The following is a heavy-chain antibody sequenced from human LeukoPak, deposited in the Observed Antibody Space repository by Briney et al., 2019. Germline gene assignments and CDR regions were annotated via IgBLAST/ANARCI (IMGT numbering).Heavy chain of an antibody. Sequence: TSETLSLTCTVSGGSISSTNYFWGWIRQPPGKGLEWIGSFYYVGSTYYNSSLKSRVTLSVDTSKSQFSLKLNSVTAADTAVYYLGRGDITGTNFDFWGQGTLVTVSS. V-gene: IGHV4-39*01. CDR3: GRGDITGTNFDF. CDR2: FYYVGST. J-gene: IGHJ4*02. CDR1: GGSISSTNYF. D-gene: IGHD1-7*01.